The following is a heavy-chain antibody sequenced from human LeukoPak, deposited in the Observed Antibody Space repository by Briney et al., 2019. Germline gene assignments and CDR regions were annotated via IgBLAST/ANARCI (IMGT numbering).Heavy chain of an antibody. J-gene: IGHJ6*02. CDR1: GFTFSSCE. CDR3: ARSDGRDGYNHYTYYFYGMDV. D-gene: IGHD5-24*01. CDR2: ISSSGSTI. Sequence: PGGSLRLPCAASGFTFSSCEMNWVRQAPGKGLEWVSYISSSGSTIYYADSVKGRFTISRDNAKNSLYLQMNSLRAEDTAVYYCARSDGRDGYNHYTYYFYGMDVWGQGTTVTVSS. V-gene: IGHV3-48*03.